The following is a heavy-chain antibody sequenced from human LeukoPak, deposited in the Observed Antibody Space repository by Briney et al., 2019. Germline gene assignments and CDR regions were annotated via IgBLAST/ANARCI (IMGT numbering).Heavy chain of an antibody. D-gene: IGHD5-18*01. CDR3: ARDGYTYGSFDY. CDR1: GGSISSSSYF. Sequence: PSETLSLTCSVSGGSISSSSYFWGWIRQPPGKGLEWIGSIYYSGSTYSNPSLKSRVTISVDTSKSQFSLKLSSVTAADTAVYYCARDGYTYGSFDYWGQGTLVTASS. CDR2: IYYSGST. J-gene: IGHJ4*02. V-gene: IGHV4-39*01.